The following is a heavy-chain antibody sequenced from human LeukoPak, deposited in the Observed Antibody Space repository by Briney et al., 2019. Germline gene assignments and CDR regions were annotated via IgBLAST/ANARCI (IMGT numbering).Heavy chain of an antibody. CDR1: GFTFSSYS. V-gene: IGHV3-21*01. CDR3: ARDSADLNYYDSSGYW. Sequence: GGSLRLSCAASGFTFSSYSMNWVRQAPGKGLEWVSSISSSSSYIYYADSVKGRFTISRDNAKNSLYLQMNSLRAEDTAVYYCARDSADLNYYDSSGYWWGQGTLVTVSS. D-gene: IGHD3-22*01. J-gene: IGHJ4*02. CDR2: ISSSSSYI.